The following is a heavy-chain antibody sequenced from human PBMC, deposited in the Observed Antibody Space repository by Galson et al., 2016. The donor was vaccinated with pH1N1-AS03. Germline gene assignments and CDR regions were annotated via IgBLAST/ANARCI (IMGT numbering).Heavy chain of an antibody. CDR2: IIGSGENT. CDR3: AKGSGYCSDATCYRFDR. J-gene: IGHJ4*02. V-gene: IGHV3-23*01. Sequence: SEFSFSRFAMAWVRQAPGKGLEWVSSIIGSGENTWYAESAKGRFTISRGNSKNTLYLHLNSLRAEDTALYYCAKGSGYCSDATCYRFDRWGQGTLVTVSS. D-gene: IGHD2-15*01. CDR1: EFSFSRFA.